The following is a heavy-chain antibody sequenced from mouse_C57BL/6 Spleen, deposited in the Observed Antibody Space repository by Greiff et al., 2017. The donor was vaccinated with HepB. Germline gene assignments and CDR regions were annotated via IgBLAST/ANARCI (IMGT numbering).Heavy chain of an antibody. V-gene: IGHV14-4*01. CDR2: IDPENGDT. CDR1: GFNIKDDY. J-gene: IGHJ3*01. Sequence: EVQLQQSGAELVRPGASVKLSCTASGFNIKDDYMHWVKQRPEQGLEWIGWIDPENGDTEYASKFQGKATITADTSSNTAYLQLSSLTSEDTAVYYCTRLLLFAYWGQGTLVTVSA. CDR3: TRLLLFAY. D-gene: IGHD1-1*01.